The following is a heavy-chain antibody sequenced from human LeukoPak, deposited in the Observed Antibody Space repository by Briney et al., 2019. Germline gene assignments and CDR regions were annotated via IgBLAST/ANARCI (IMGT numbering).Heavy chain of an antibody. CDR2: IYSGGST. J-gene: IGHJ5*02. CDR1: GFTVSSNY. D-gene: IGHD2-15*01. Sequence: PGGSLRLSCAASGFTVSSNYMSWVRQAPGKGLEWVSVIYSGGSTYYADSVKGRFTISRDNSKNTLYLQMNSLRAKDTAVYYCARVRGYCSGGSCYYPWFDPWGQGTLVTVSS. V-gene: IGHV3-53*01. CDR3: ARVRGYCSGGSCYYPWFDP.